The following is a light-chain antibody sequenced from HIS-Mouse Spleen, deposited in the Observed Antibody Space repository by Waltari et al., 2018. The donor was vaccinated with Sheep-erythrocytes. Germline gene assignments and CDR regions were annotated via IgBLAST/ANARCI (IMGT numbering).Light chain of an antibody. V-gene: IGLV3-1*01. CDR3: QAWDSSTAWNVV. J-gene: IGLJ2*01. Sequence: SYELTQPPSVSVSPGPTASITCPGDKVREQYACWYQQKPGQSPVLVIYQDSKRPSGIPERFSGSNSGNTATLTISGTQAMDEADYYCQAWDSSTAWNVVFGGGTKLTVL. CDR2: QDS. CDR1: KVREQY.